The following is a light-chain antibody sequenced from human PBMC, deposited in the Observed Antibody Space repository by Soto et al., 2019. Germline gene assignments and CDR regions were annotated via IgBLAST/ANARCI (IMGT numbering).Light chain of an antibody. CDR2: AAS. J-gene: IGKJ1*01. V-gene: IGKV1-39*01. CDR1: QSISNY. Sequence: DIQMTQSPSSLSASVGDRVTITFRASQSISNYLNWYQQKPGKAPKLLIYAASSLQSGVPSRFSGSGSGTDFTLNISSLQPEDFATYYCQQSYATPRTFGQGTKVDI. CDR3: QQSYATPRT.